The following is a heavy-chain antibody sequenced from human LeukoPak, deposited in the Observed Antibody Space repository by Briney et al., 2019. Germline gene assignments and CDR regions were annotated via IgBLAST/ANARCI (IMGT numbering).Heavy chain of an antibody. CDR1: GYTFTNYA. Sequence: GASVKVSCKASGYTFTNYAIHWVRQAPGQRLEWMGWINAGNGDTKYSQKFQGRATITTDKSTSTAYMELSSLRSEDTAVYYCVGAYCGGDCYIYWYFDLWGRGTLVTVSS. CDR3: VGAYCGGDCYIYWYFDL. J-gene: IGHJ2*01. CDR2: INAGNGDT. V-gene: IGHV1-3*01. D-gene: IGHD2-21*02.